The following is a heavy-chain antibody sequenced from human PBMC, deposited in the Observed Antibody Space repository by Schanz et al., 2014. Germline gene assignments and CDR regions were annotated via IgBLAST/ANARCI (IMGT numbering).Heavy chain of an antibody. CDR1: GFTFSTYA. V-gene: IGHV3-23*04. J-gene: IGHJ6*02. CDR3: AKSPVIRSYYYYGMDV. CDR2: ISGSGGST. Sequence: EVQLVESGGGLVQPGGSLRLSCAASGFTFSTYAMNWVRQAPGKGLEWVSAISGSGGSTYYADSVKGRFTISRDNSKNTLYLQMNSLRAEDTAVYYCAKSPVIRSYYYYGMDVWGQGTTVTVSS. D-gene: IGHD4-4*01.